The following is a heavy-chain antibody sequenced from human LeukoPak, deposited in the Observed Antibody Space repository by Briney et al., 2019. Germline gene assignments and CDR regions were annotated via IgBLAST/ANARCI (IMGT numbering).Heavy chain of an antibody. Sequence: ASVKVSCKASAYTFTGYYMHWVRQAPGQGLEWMGWINPNSGGTNYAQKFQGRVTMTRDTSISTAYMELSRLRSDDTAVYYCARPYGYSSSWYFWFDPWGQGTLVTVSS. D-gene: IGHD6-13*01. CDR2: INPNSGGT. CDR3: ARPYGYSSSWYFWFDP. J-gene: IGHJ5*02. V-gene: IGHV1-2*02. CDR1: AYTFTGYY.